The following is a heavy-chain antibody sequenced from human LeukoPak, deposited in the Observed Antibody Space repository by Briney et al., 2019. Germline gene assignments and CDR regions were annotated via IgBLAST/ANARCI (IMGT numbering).Heavy chain of an antibody. J-gene: IGHJ4*02. CDR2: ISSSSSYI. CDR3: ARGTTNYYGASDY. V-gene: IGHV3-21*01. CDR1: GFTFSSYS. D-gene: IGHD3-10*01. Sequence: GGSLRLSCAASGFTFSSYSMNWVRQAPGKGLEWVSSISSSSSYIYYADSVKGRFTISRDNAKNSLYLQMNSLRPEDTAVYYCARGTTNYYGASDYWGQGTLVIVSS.